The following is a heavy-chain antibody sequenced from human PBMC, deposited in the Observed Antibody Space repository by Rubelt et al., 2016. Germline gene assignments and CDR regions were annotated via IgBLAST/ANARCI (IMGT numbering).Heavy chain of an antibody. CDR1: GYTFTSYY. V-gene: IGHV1-46*01. Sequence: QVQLVQSGAEVKKPGASVKVSCKASGYTFTSYYMHWVRQAPGQGLAWMGIINPSGGSRSYAQKFQARVTMTRDTSTSAVYMELSSLRSEDTAVYYCARELSFDYWGQGTLVTVSS. J-gene: IGHJ4*02. CDR2: INPSGGSR. CDR3: ARELSFDY.